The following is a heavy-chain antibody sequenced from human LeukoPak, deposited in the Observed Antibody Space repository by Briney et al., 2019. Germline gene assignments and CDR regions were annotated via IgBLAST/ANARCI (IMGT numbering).Heavy chain of an antibody. CDR3: ARDRIAVADPPNWFDP. CDR2: IYYSGNT. J-gene: IGHJ5*02. D-gene: IGHD6-19*01. V-gene: IGHV4-39*07. CDR1: GGSISSTIHY. Sequence: NPSETLSLTCTVSGGSISSTIHYWGWIRQPPGKGLEWIGSIYYSGNTYYNPSLKSRVTISLDTSKNQFSLKLSSVTAADTAVYYCARDRIAVADPPNWFDPWGQGTLVTVSS.